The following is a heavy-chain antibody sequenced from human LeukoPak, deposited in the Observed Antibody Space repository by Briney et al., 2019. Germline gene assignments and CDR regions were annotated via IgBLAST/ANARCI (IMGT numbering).Heavy chain of an antibody. J-gene: IGHJ5*02. Sequence: ASVKVSCKASGYTCTGYYMHWVRQAPGQGLEWMGRINPNSGGTNYAQKFQGRVTMTRDTSISTAYMELSRLRSDDTAVYYCARLIPRYYGSGSHNWFDPWGQGTLVTVSS. CDR1: GYTCTGYY. CDR3: ARLIPRYYGSGSHNWFDP. V-gene: IGHV1-2*06. CDR2: INPNSGGT. D-gene: IGHD3-10*01.